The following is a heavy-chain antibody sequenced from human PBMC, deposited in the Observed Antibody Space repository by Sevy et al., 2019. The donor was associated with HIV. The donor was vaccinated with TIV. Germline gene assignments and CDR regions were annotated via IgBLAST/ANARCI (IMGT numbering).Heavy chain of an antibody. D-gene: IGHD7-27*01. CDR2: IGTAGDT. CDR1: GFTFSSYD. J-gene: IGHJ4*02. V-gene: IGHV3-13*01. Sequence: GGSLRLSCAASGFTFSSYDMHWVRQATGKGLEWVSAIGTAGDTYYPGSVKGRFTISRENAKNSLYLQMNSLRAGDTAVYYCARGGWGSNLGLYYFDYWGQGTLVTVSS. CDR3: ARGGWGSNLGLYYFDY.